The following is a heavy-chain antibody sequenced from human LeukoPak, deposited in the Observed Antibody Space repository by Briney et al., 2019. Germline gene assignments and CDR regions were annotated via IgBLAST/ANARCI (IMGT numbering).Heavy chain of an antibody. Sequence: GSLRLSCVASGFTFISKAMSWVRQAPGKGLEWIGEITPSVTTTYNPSLKSRVTISQDTSKNQFSLLLTSVTAADTAVYYCTRGGSMEADILTGYRAFDIWGQGTLVTVSS. J-gene: IGHJ3*02. D-gene: IGHD3-9*01. V-gene: IGHV4-34*01. CDR1: GFTFISKA. CDR2: ITPSVTT. CDR3: TRGGSMEADILTGYRAFDI.